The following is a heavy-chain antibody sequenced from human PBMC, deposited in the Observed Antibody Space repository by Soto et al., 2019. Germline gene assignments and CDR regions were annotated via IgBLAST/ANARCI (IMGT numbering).Heavy chain of an antibody. J-gene: IGHJ5*02. CDR1: GFSLSNARMG. Sequence: SGPTLVNPTETVTLTCTVSGFSLSNARMGVSWIRQPPGKALEWLAHIFSNDEKSYSTSLKNSLTISKDTSKSQVVLTMTNMDPVDTASYYCARIKDYYDSSGYHNWFDPWGQGTLVTVSS. CDR2: IFSNDEK. D-gene: IGHD3-22*01. V-gene: IGHV2-26*01. CDR3: ARIKDYYDSSGYHNWFDP.